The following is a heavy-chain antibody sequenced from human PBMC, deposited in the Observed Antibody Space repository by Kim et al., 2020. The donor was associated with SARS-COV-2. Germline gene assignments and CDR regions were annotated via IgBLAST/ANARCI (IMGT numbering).Heavy chain of an antibody. CDR1: GGSISSGDYY. CDR3: ASPKIESYYDSSGPREYAFDI. CDR2: IYYSGST. V-gene: IGHV4-30-4*01. D-gene: IGHD3-22*01. J-gene: IGHJ3*02. Sequence: SETLSLTCTVSGGSISSGDYYWSWIRQPPGKGLEWIGYIYYSGSTYYNPSLKSRVTISVDTSKNQFSLKLSSVIAADTAVYYCASPKIESYYDSSGPREYAFDIWGQGTMVTVSS.